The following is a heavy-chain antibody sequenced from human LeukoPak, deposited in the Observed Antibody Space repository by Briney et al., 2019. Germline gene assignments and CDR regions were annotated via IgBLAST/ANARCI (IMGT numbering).Heavy chain of an antibody. CDR2: MYHIGGI. CDR3: AATIKRDYGDTNLDY. Sequence: SEALSLTCTVPGDSLSSYHWSWIRQPPGKGLEWIGYMYHIGGINYNPSLKSRVTISVDTSENQFSLKLTSVTAADTAVYYCAATIKRDYGDTNLDYWGQGTLVTVSS. V-gene: IGHV4-59*12. D-gene: IGHD4-17*01. J-gene: IGHJ4*02. CDR1: GDSLSSYH.